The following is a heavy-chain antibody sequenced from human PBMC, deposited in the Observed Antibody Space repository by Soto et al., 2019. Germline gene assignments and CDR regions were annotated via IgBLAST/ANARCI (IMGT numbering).Heavy chain of an antibody. Sequence: SETLSLTCAVYGGSFSGYYWSWIRQPPGKGLEWIGEINHSGSTNYNPSLKSRVTISVDTSKNQFSLKLSPVTAADTAVYYCARGKGLGYYYCYYYMDVWGKGTTVTVSS. CDR1: GGSFSGYY. V-gene: IGHV4-34*01. CDR2: INHSGST. CDR3: ARGKGLGYYYCYYYMDV. J-gene: IGHJ6*03. D-gene: IGHD4-17*01.